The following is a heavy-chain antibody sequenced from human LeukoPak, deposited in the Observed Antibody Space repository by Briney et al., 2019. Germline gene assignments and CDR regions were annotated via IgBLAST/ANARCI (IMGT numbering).Heavy chain of an antibody. Sequence: PSETLSLTCTVSGGSISSYYWSWIRQPPGKGLEWIGYIYYSGSTNYNPSLKSRVTISVDTSKNQFSLKLSSVTAADTAVYYCARESSGYPRYEDYWGQGTLVTVSS. J-gene: IGHJ4*02. CDR3: ARESSGYPRYEDY. V-gene: IGHV4-59*01. CDR1: GGSISSYY. CDR2: IYYSGST. D-gene: IGHD3-22*01.